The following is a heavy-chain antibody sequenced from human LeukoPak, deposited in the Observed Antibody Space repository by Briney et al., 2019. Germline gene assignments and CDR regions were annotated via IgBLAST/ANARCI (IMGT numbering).Heavy chain of an antibody. Sequence: SETLSLTCAVYGGSYSGYYWSWIRQRPGKGLEWIGEINHSGSTNYNPSLKSRVTISVDTSKNQFSLKLSSVTAADTAVYYCARRAATRSYGMDVWGQGTTVTVSS. CDR3: ARRAATRSYGMDV. V-gene: IGHV4-34*01. J-gene: IGHJ6*02. D-gene: IGHD6-25*01. CDR1: GGSYSGYY. CDR2: INHSGST.